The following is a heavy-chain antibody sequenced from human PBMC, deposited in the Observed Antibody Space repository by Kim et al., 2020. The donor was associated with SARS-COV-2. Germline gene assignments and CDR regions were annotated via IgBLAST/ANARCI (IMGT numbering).Heavy chain of an antibody. CDR3: AKDRAKQQLTNFDS. D-gene: IGHD6-13*01. J-gene: IGHJ4*02. V-gene: IGHV3-23*01. Sequence: ADDVKGRCTNSRDTPTTKLYLQMSSLRAEDTAVYYCAKDRAKQQLTNFDSWGQGTLVTVSS.